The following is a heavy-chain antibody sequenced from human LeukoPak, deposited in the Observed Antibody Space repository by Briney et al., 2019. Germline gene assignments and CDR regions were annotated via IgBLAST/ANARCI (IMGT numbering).Heavy chain of an antibody. CDR2: ISPTGSTT. Sequence: GGSLRLSCTASGFSFSGHWMHWARQLPGKGLVWVSRISPTGSTTSYADSVKGRFTVSRDNAKNTLYLQVNNLRAEDTAVYYCARGPNSNWSGLDFWGQGTLLTISS. CDR3: ARGPNSNWSGLDF. J-gene: IGHJ4*02. CDR1: GFSFSGHW. V-gene: IGHV3-74*01. D-gene: IGHD6-6*01.